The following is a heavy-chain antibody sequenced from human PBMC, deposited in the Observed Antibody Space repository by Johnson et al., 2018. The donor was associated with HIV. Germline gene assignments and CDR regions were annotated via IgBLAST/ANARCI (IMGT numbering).Heavy chain of an antibody. CDR3: VRDIARRGGAAFDI. D-gene: IGHD6-13*01. Sequence: VQLVESGGGLVQPGGSLRLSCAVSGFTVINNYMTWVRQAPGKGLEWVSIIYSGGSTYYADSVKGRFTISRDNSKNTVYLQMNSLRPDDTAVYYCVRDIARRGGAAFDIWGQGTMVTVSS. CDR1: GFTVINNY. J-gene: IGHJ3*02. V-gene: IGHV3-66*01. CDR2: IYSGGST.